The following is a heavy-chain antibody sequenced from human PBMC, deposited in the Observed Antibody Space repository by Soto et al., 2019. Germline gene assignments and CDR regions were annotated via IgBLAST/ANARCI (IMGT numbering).Heavy chain of an antibody. CDR2: IYYSGST. CDR1: GGSISSSSYY. J-gene: IGHJ5*02. Sequence: QLQLQESGPGLVKPSETLSLTCTVSGGSISSSSYYWGWIRQPPGKGLEWIGSIYYSGSTYYNPSLKSRVTISVDTSKNQFSLKLSSVTAADTAVYYCARHDVLAVAGTSGRPIGLFDPWGQGTLVTVSS. V-gene: IGHV4-39*01. D-gene: IGHD6-19*01. CDR3: ARHDVLAVAGTSGRPIGLFDP.